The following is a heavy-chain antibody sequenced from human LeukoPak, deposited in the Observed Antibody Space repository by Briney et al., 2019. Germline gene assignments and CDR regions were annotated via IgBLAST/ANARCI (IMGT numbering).Heavy chain of an antibody. J-gene: IGHJ3*02. CDR2: IYSGGST. CDR3: ASPDPTIGTLNDAFDI. D-gene: IGHD5-24*01. CDR1: GFTVSSNY. Sequence: GGSLRLSCAASGFTVSSNYMSWVRQAPGKGLEWVSVIYSGGSTYYADSVKGRFTISRDNSKNTLYPQMNSLRAEDTAVYYCASPDPTIGTLNDAFDIWGQGTMVTVSS. V-gene: IGHV3-53*01.